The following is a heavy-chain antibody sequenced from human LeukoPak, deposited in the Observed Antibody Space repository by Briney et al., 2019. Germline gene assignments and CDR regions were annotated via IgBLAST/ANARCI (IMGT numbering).Heavy chain of an antibody. V-gene: IGHV4-59*01. CDR2: IYYSGST. CDR1: GGSISSYY. Sequence: SETLSLTCTVSGGSISSYYWSWIRQPPGKGLEWIGYIYYSGSTNYNPSLKSRVTISVDTSKNQFSLKLSSVTAADTAVYYCEREDPGGGGLDYWGQGTLVTASS. CDR3: EREDPGGGGLDY. J-gene: IGHJ4*02. D-gene: IGHD3-10*01.